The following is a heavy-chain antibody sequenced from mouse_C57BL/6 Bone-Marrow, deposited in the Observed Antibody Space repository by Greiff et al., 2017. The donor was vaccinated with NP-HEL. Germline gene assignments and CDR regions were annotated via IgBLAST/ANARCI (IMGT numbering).Heavy chain of an antibody. CDR3: ASGLLLRLYYAMDY. V-gene: IGHV1-81*01. Sequence: LVESGAELARPGASVKLSCKASGYTFTSYGISWVKQRTGQGLEWIGEIYPRSGNTYYNEKFKGKATLTADKSSSTAYMELRSLTSEDSAVYFCASGLLLRLYYAMDYWGQGTSVTVSS. D-gene: IGHD1-2*01. CDR2: IYPRSGNT. J-gene: IGHJ4*01. CDR1: GYTFTSYG.